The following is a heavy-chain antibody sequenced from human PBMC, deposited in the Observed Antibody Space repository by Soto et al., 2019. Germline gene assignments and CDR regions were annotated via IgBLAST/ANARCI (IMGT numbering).Heavy chain of an antibody. CDR2: IYYSGST. Sequence: SETLSLTCPVSGGSISSYYWSWIRQPPGKGLEWIGYIYYSGSTNYNPSLKSRVTISVDTSKNQFSLKLSSVTAADTAVYYCARHLGEGYFDYWGQGTLVTVSS. J-gene: IGHJ4*02. CDR3: ARHLGEGYFDY. CDR1: GGSISSYY. V-gene: IGHV4-59*08.